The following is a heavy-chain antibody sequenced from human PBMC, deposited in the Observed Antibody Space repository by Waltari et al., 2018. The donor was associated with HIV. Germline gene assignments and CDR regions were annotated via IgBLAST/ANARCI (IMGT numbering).Heavy chain of an antibody. CDR2: IGFRRDT. Sequence: EVKMVLYGGDLVQPGGSVRIYCARPGHTLTDNDIKWLRQAPGGGLEWGCGIGFRRDTYYWFSVRGRFIISSDDARSSAHLQMHSLTEGDASTYFCARGPSPTDDGGGGWSDWAPGTLVTVSS. CDR3: ARGPSPTDDGGGGWSD. V-gene: IGHV3-13*01. D-gene: IGHD2-15*01. CDR1: GHTLTDND. J-gene: IGHJ4*02.